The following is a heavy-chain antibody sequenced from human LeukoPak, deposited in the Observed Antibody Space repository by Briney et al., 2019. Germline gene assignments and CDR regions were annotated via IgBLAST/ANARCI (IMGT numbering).Heavy chain of an antibody. J-gene: IGHJ4*02. Sequence: SETLSLTCTFCVSSIICHYWRVIRQPPGKGLEWIGYIYYSGSTNYNPSLKSRVTISIDTSKNQFSLKLSSVTAADTAVYYCARVKNCYSYRYYPYHCVFWGQGTLVTVSS. CDR3: ARVKNCYSYRYYPYHCVF. CDR1: VSSIICHY. CDR2: IYYSGST. D-gene: IGHD5-18*01. V-gene: IGHV4-59*11.